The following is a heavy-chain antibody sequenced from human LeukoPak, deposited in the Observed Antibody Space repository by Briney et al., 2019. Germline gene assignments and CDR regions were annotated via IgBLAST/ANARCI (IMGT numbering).Heavy chain of an antibody. CDR1: GGSISRGGYY. J-gene: IGHJ3*02. V-gene: IGHV4-30-2*01. CDR2: IYHSGST. CDR3: ARDLRAVAEHAFDI. D-gene: IGHD6-19*01. Sequence: SQTLSLTCTVSGGSISRGGYYWSWIRQPPGKGLEWIGYIYHSGSTYYNPSLKSRVTISVDRSKNQFSLKLSSVTAADTAVYYCARDLRAVAEHAFDIWGQGTMVTVSS.